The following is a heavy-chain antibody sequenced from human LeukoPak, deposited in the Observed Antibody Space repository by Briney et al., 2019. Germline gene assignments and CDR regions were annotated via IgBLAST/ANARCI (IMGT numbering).Heavy chain of an antibody. Sequence: SETLSLTCTVSGGSISSGDYYWSWIRQPPGKGLEWIGYIYYSGSTYYNPSLKSRVTISVDTSKNQFSLKLSSVTAADTAVYYCARDNWNYGSSMDVWGQGTTVTVSS. CDR3: ARDNWNYGSSMDV. D-gene: IGHD1-7*01. J-gene: IGHJ6*02. V-gene: IGHV4-30-4*02. CDR1: GGSISSGDYY. CDR2: IYYSGST.